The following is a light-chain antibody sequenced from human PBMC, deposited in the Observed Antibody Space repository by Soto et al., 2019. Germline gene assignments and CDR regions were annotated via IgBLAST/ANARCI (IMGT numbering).Light chain of an antibody. CDR1: SDLGGYNY. V-gene: IGLV2-14*01. CDR3: SSYIANNNDV. CDR2: EVT. Sequence: QSALTQPASVSGSPGQSITISCTGTSDLGGYNYVSWYQQYPGNAPKLIMYEVTNRPSGVSRRFSGSKSGNTASLTISGLQAEDEADYYCSSYIANNNDVFGSGTKVTVL. J-gene: IGLJ1*01.